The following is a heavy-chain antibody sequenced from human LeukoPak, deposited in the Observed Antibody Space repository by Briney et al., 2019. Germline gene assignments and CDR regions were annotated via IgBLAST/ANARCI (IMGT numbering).Heavy chain of an antibody. D-gene: IGHD3-10*01. CDR1: GFSFSKYD. J-gene: IGHJ4*02. CDR2: IDNSGFHI. V-gene: IGHV3-23*05. Sequence: GGSLRLSCAASGFSFSKYDLNWVRRAPGKGLEWISAIDNSGFHIYYADSVKGRFTISRDNSKNTLYLQMNSLKAEDTAVYYCAKESGYSSGWDYFDSWRQGTLVTVSS. CDR3: AKESGYSSGWDYFDS.